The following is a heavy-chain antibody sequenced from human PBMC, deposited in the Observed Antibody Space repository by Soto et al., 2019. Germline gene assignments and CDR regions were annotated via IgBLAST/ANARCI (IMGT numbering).Heavy chain of an antibody. D-gene: IGHD1-26*01. V-gene: IGHV3-48*03. CDR3: AGGVMYSGSYQD. CDR1: GFTFSSHE. CDR2: ISDSGNTI. J-gene: IGHJ4*02. Sequence: GGSLRLSCAASGFTFSSHEMAWVRQAPGKGLEWVSYISDSGNTIKYADSVKGRFTISRDNAINSLYLQMNSPRAEDTAVYYCAGGVMYSGSYQDWGQGTLVTVSS.